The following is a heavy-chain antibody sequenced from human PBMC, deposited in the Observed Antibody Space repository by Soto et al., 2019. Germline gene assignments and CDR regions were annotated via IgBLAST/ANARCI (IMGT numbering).Heavy chain of an antibody. Sequence: PSETLSLTCAFSGGSISSGGYYCAWIRQPPGKGLEWIGNIYYSGTTYYNPSLKSRVTISVDTSKNQFSLKLSSVTAADTAVYYCARHKGGYYSGVDVWGQVTRVTVSS. CDR3: ARHKGGYYSGVDV. J-gene: IGHJ6*02. CDR2: IYYSGTT. D-gene: IGHD3-16*01. CDR1: GGSISSGGYY. V-gene: IGHV4-39*01.